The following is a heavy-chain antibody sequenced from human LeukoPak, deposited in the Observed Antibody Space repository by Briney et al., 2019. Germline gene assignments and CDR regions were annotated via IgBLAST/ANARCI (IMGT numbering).Heavy chain of an antibody. CDR3: AKDLRVYSSSH. J-gene: IGHJ4*02. Sequence: GGSLRLSCAASGFTFSSYATSWVRQAPGKGLEWVSAISGSGGSTYYADSVKGRFTISRDNSKNTLYLQMNSLRAEDTAVYYCAKDLRVYSSSHWGQGTLVTVSS. V-gene: IGHV3-23*01. CDR2: ISGSGGST. CDR1: GFTFSSYA. D-gene: IGHD6-6*01.